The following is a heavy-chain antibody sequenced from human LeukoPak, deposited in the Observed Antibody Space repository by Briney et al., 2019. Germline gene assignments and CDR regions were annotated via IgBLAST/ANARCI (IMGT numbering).Heavy chain of an antibody. CDR3: ARDRALYDSRRGYYYTEDDY. CDR2: INQGGSEK. D-gene: IGHD3-22*01. CDR1: GFTFSSYW. J-gene: IGHJ4*02. V-gene: IGHV3-7*01. Sequence: PGGSLRLSCAASGFTFSSYWMSWVRQAPGKGLEWVANINQGGSEKYYVDSVKGRFTISRDNAKSSLYLQMNSLRADDTAVYYCARDRALYDSRRGYYYTEDDYWGQGTLVTVSS.